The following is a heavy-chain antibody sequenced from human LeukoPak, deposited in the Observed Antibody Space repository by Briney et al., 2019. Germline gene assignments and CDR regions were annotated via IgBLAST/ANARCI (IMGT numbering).Heavy chain of an antibody. D-gene: IGHD2-15*01. CDR2: IWYDGSNE. Sequence: RSLRLSCVASGFTFRSHGMHWVRQAPGKGLEWVAVIWYDGSNEYFADSVKGRFTISRDNSKNILYLQMNSLRAEDTAVYYCARDIASTRMDVWGQGTTVSVSS. CDR3: ARDIASTRMDV. J-gene: IGHJ6*02. V-gene: IGHV3-33*01. CDR1: GFTFRSHG.